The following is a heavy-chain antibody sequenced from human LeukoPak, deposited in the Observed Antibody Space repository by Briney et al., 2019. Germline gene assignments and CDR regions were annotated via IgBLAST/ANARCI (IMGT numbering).Heavy chain of an antibody. V-gene: IGHV3-7*01. Sequence: PGGSLRLSCAASGFTFSNYWMSWVRQAPGKGLEWVANIKQDGSEKYYVDSVKGRFTISRDNAKKSLYLQMNSLRAEDTAVYYCARSSMVRGVFDYWGQGTLVTVSS. CDR1: GFTFSNYW. CDR2: IKQDGSEK. J-gene: IGHJ4*02. CDR3: ARSSMVRGVFDY. D-gene: IGHD3-10*01.